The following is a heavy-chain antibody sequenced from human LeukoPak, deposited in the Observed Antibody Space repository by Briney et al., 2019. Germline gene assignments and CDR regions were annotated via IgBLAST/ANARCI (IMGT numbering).Heavy chain of an antibody. CDR1: GYTFTGYY. D-gene: IGHD3-22*01. CDR3: ARDFQADYYDSSGYYYDY. CDR2: INPNSGGT. V-gene: IGHV1-2*02. J-gene: IGHJ4*02. Sequence: ASLKVSCKASGYTFTGYYMHWVRQAPGQGLEWMGWINPNSGGTNYAQKFQGRVTMTRDTSISTAYMELSRLRSDDTAVYYCARDFQADYYDSSGYYYDYWGQGTLVTVSS.